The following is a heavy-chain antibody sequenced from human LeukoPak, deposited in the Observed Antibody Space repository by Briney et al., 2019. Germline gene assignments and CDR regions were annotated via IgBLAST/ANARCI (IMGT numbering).Heavy chain of an antibody. CDR1: GFTFSSHV. V-gene: IGHV3-30*01. D-gene: IGHD1/OR15-1a*01. CDR2: ISKDGSSE. CDR3: ARDEGTVWNIKNYGFDV. Sequence: GRSLRLSCAASGFTFSSHVMHWVRQAPGKGLEWLAVISKDGSSEFCEDSVKGRLTISRDNSKNTLYLQMNSLRVEDTALYYCARDEGTVWNIKNYGFDVWGQGTVVTVSS. J-gene: IGHJ3*01.